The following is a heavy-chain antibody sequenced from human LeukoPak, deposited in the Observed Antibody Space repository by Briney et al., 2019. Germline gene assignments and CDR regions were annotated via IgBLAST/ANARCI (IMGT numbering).Heavy chain of an antibody. J-gene: IGHJ5*02. CDR3: ARRITIFLP. CDR2: IYHSGST. CDR1: GYSISSGYY. V-gene: IGHV4-38-2*02. D-gene: IGHD3-9*01. Sequence: SETLSLTCTVSGYSISSGYYWGWIRQPPGKGLEWIGSIYHSGSTYYNPSLKSRVTISVDTSKNQFSLKLSSVTAADTAVYYCARRITIFLPWGQGTLVTVSS.